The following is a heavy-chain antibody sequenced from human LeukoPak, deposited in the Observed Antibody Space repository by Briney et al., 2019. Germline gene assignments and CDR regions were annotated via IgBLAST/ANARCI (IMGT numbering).Heavy chain of an antibody. CDR1: GFTVSSNY. J-gene: IGHJ4*02. D-gene: IGHD1-26*01. CDR3: AKAVGATKVFDY. V-gene: IGHV3-23*01. CDR2: ISGSGGST. Sequence: GSLRLSCAASGFTVSSNYMSWVRQAPGKGLERVSAISGSGGSTYYADSVKGRFTISRDNSKNTLYLQMNSLRAEDTAVYYCAKAVGATKVFDYWGQGTLVTVSS.